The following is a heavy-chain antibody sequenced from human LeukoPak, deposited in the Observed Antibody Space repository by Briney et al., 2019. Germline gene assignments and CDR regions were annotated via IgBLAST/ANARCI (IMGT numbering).Heavy chain of an antibody. Sequence: GGSLRISFKASGYRFTSYWINGVRRMPGKGLEWRGRFEHSDSYTSYSPSYQGHVTISADKSTTTAYLQWRSLEASEPAIYYCARHNWAYYWGEGPLVTVSS. CDR2: FEHSDSYT. CDR3: ARHNWAYY. CDR1: GYRFTSYW. J-gene: IGHJ4*02. D-gene: IGHD1-20*01. V-gene: IGHV5-10-1*01.